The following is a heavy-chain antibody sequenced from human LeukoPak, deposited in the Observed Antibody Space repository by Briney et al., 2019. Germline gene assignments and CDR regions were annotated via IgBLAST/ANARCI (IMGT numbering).Heavy chain of an antibody. CDR2: IYYTGST. J-gene: IGHJ1*01. V-gene: IGHV4-59*01. Sequence: SETLSLTCTVSGGSIVNYYWSWIRQPPGKGLEWIGYIYYTGSTNYNPSLKSRVTISLDTSKNQFSLKPSSVTAADTAVYYCTRDAEYFQFWGQGTLVTVSS. CDR1: GGSIVNYY. CDR3: TRDAEYFQF.